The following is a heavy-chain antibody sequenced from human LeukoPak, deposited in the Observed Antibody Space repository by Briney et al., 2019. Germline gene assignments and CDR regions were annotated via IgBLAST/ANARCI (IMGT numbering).Heavy chain of an antibody. J-gene: IGHJ4*02. CDR1: GFTFSSYA. CDR2: ISGSGGST. D-gene: IGHD3-3*01. Sequence: GGSLRLSCAASGFTFSSYAMSWVRQAPGKGLEWVSAISGSGGSTHYADSVKGRFTISRDNSKNTLYLQMNSLRAEDTAVYYCAKGLRFLEWLLYFDYWGQGTLVTVSS. CDR3: AKGLRFLEWLLYFDY. V-gene: IGHV3-23*01.